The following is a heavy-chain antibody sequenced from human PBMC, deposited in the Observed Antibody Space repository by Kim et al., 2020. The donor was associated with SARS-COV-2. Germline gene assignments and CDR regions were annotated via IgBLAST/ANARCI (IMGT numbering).Heavy chain of an antibody. D-gene: IGHD3-10*01. CDR3: AVMGGEFGEYYFDF. J-gene: IGHJ4*02. V-gene: IGHV4-39*07. Sequence: SETLSLTCTVSGGSISNSRYYWGWIRQPPGKGLEWIGSISYSGSTYYNPSLKSRVTLSVDTSRNQFSLRLSSVTAADTAVYSCAVMGGEFGEYYFDFWGLGTLVTVSS. CDR2: ISYSGST. CDR1: GGSISNSRYY.